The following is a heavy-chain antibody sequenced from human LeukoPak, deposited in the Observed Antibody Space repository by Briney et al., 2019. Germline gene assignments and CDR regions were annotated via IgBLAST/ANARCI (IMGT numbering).Heavy chain of an antibody. CDR3: ARVLCSSTSCYSSPWFDP. CDR1: GYTFIGYY. CDR2: INPNSGGT. V-gene: IGHV1-2*02. Sequence: ASVKVSCKASGYTFIGYYMHWVRQAPGQGVEWMGWINPNSGGTNDAQKFQGRVTMTRDTSISTDYMELSRLRSDDTAVYYCARVLCSSTSCYSSPWFDPWGQGTLVTVSS. J-gene: IGHJ5*02. D-gene: IGHD2-2*01.